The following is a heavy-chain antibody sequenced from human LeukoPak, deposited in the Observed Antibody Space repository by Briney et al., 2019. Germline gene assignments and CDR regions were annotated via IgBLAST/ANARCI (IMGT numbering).Heavy chain of an antibody. CDR2: IYHSGIT. D-gene: IGHD6-19*01. CDR3: AREEGSSGWWAQYH. V-gene: IGHV4-4*02. J-gene: IGHJ5*02. CDR1: GVSIVSSDW. Sequence: SETLSLTCAVSGVSIVSSDWWSWVRQPPGKGLEWIGEIYHSGITNYNPSLKSRLTISVDKSKNQFSLMLTSVTAADTAVYYCAREEGSSGWWAQYHWGQGTLVTVSS.